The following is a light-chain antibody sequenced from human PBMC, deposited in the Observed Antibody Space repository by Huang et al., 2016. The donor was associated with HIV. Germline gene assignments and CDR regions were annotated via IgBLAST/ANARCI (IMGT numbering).Light chain of an antibody. J-gene: IGKJ1*01. V-gene: IGKV1-17*03. CDR2: AAS. CDR3: LQHHAYPRT. CDR1: QAISNY. Sequence: DIQMTQSPSAMSASVGDKVTITCRASQAISNYLVWFQQKQGRAPKRLIYAASSVQSVVPSRFSGSGYGTRVTLTISSLQPEDFATYYCLQHHAYPRTFGPGTKVEVK.